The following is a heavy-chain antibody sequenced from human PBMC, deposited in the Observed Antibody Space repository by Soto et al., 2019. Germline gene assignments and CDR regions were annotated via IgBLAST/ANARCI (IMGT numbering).Heavy chain of an antibody. CDR1: GFSFSDYS. CDR2: IGYDGTTT. CDR3: ARDGVSTGWYIVRFDP. Sequence: GGSLRLSCAASGFSFSDYSMNWVRQAPGKGLEWVSFIGYDGTTTYYADSVKGRFTISRDNSKNTLYLQMNSLRAEDTAAYYCARDGVSTGWYIVRFDPWGQGTLVTVSS. V-gene: IGHV3-33*08. D-gene: IGHD6-19*01. J-gene: IGHJ5*02.